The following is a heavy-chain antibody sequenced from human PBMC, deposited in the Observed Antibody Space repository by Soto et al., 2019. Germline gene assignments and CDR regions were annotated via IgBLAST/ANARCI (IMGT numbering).Heavy chain of an antibody. V-gene: IGHV3-49*03. CDR2: IRSKAYGGTT. J-gene: IGHJ3*02. CDR3: TRDSYDFWSGSDAFDI. Sequence: AGGSLRLSCTASGFTFGDYAMSWFRQAPGKGLEWVGFIRSKAYGGTTEYAASVKGRFTISRDDSKSITYLQMNSLKTEDTALYYCTRDSYDFWSGSDAFDIWGQGTMVTVSS. CDR1: GFTFGDYA. D-gene: IGHD3-3*01.